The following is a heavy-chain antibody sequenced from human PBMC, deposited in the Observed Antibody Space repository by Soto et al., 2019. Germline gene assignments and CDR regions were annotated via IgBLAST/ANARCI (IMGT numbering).Heavy chain of an antibody. Sequence: GGSLRLSCAASGFTFSSYSMNWVRQAPGKGLEWVSSISSSSSYIYYADSVKGRFTISRDNAKNSLYLQMNSLRAEDTAVYYCAREDSNSGSYADYWGQGTLVTVSS. CDR1: GFTFSSYS. V-gene: IGHV3-21*01. CDR3: AREDSNSGSYADY. CDR2: ISSSSSYI. J-gene: IGHJ4*02. D-gene: IGHD1-26*01.